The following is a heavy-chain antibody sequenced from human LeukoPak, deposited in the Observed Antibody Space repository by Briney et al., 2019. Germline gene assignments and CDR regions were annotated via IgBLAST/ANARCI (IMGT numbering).Heavy chain of an antibody. Sequence: SGTLSLTCTVSGGSISSYYWSWIRQPPGKGLEWIGYIYYSGSTNYNPSLKSRVTISVDTSKNQFSLKLSSVTAADTAAYYCARFCSGGSCYSGNFDYWGQGTLVTVSS. CDR2: IYYSGST. CDR1: GGSISSYY. J-gene: IGHJ4*02. D-gene: IGHD2-15*01. CDR3: ARFCSGGSCYSGNFDY. V-gene: IGHV4-59*12.